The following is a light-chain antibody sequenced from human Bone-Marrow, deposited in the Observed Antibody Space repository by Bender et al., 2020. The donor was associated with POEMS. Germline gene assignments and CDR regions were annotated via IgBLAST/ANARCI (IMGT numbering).Light chain of an antibody. CDR1: SSNIGAHA. CDR3: AVWDDSLNGWV. V-gene: IGLV1-44*01. CDR2: PSH. J-gene: IGLJ3*02. Sequence: QSVLTQPPSASGTPGQRVTISCSGGSSNIGAHAVNWYQHLPGTAPKLLIYPSHRRPSEVPDRLSGSRSGTSDSLDISGLQSEDEADYYCAVWDDSLNGWVFGGGTKLTVL.